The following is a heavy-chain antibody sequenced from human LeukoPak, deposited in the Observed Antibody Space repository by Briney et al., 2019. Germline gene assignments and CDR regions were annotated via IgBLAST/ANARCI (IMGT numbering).Heavy chain of an antibody. CDR1: GFTFSSYG. CDR3: AKDPSYTSGFFDY. CDR2: ISYDGSNK. V-gene: IGHV3-30*18. J-gene: IGHJ4*02. Sequence: GRSLRLSCAASGFTFSSYGMHWVRQAPGKGLEWVAVISYDGSNKYYADSVKGRFTISRDNSKNTLYLQMNSLRAEDTAVYYCAKDPSYTSGFFDYWGQGTLVTVSS. D-gene: IGHD6-19*01.